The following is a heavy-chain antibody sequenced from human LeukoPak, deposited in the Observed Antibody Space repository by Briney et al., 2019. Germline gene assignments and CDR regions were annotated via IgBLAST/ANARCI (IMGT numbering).Heavy chain of an antibody. CDR2: MNPNSGNT. V-gene: IGHV1-8*01. J-gene: IGHJ6*03. Sequence: ASVKVSCKASGYTFTSYDINWVRQATGQGLEWRGWMNPNSGNTGYAQKFQCRVTMTRNTSISTAYMELSSLRSEDTAVYYCARSSSSTSWDYYYYYMDVWGKGTTVTVSS. CDR1: GYTFTSYD. CDR3: ARSSSSTSWDYYYYYMDV. D-gene: IGHD2-2*01.